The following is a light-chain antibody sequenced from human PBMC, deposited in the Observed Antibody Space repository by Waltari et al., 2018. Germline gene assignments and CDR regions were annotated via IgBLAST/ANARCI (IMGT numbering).Light chain of an antibody. V-gene: IGLV3-21*02. Sequence: SYFLTQAPSVSVAAGQTARITCGGNNVGSKNVHWYQQKPGQAPVLVVYDDKDRPSGIPGRFSGSNSGNTATLIISRVEAGDEADYYCQVWDGSSDHHVVFGGGTKLTVL. J-gene: IGLJ2*01. CDR2: DDK. CDR3: QVWDGSSDHHVV. CDR1: NVGSKN.